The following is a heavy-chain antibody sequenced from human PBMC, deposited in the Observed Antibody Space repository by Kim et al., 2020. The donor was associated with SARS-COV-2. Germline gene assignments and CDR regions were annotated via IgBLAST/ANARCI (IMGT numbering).Heavy chain of an antibody. Sequence: GESLKISCKGSGYSFTSYWIGWVRQMPGKGLEWMGMIYPGDFDTRYSPSFRGQVTISADKSTSTAYLQWSSLKASDTAMYYCAAGSPILPKPFDIWGQGTMVTVSS. J-gene: IGHJ3*02. V-gene: IGHV5-51*01. CDR2: IYPGDFDT. CDR3: AAGSPILPKPFDI. CDR1: GYSFTSYW. D-gene: IGHD2-15*01.